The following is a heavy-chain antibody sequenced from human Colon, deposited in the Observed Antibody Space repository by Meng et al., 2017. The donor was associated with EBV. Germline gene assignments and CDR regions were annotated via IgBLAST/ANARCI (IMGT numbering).Heavy chain of an antibody. J-gene: IGHJ4*02. Sequence: QVELQQGGGGLLKPSERLSLTCTVYGGSFSDSYWTWIRQPPGKGLEWIGEINHFGSTTYNPSLKSRVTISVDTSKNQFSLKLSSVTAADAAVYYCASSDCSGGTCYLDCWGQGTLVTVSS. CDR3: ASSDCSGGTCYLDC. V-gene: IGHV4-34*01. D-gene: IGHD2-15*01. CDR1: GGSFSDSY. CDR2: INHFGST.